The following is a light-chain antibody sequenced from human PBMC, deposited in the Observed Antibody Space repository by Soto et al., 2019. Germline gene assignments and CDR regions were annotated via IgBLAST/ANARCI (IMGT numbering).Light chain of an antibody. CDR2: GAS. Sequence: EMVMTQSPATLSVSPGERATLSCRASQSVSRNLAWYQQKPGQTPRLLIYGASTRVTGIPARFSGSGSGTEFTLTISSLQSEDFAVYYCHQYNNWPPTFGRGTKEEIK. V-gene: IGKV3-15*01. J-gene: IGKJ1*01. CDR3: HQYNNWPPT. CDR1: QSVSRN.